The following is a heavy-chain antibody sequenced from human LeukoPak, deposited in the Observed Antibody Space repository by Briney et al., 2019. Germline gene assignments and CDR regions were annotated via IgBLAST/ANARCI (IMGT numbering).Heavy chain of an antibody. CDR3: ARGYCRGGSCYSGMVDY. Sequence: GGSLRLSCAASRFTFSSYALHWVRQAQGKGLEYVSAIRSNGGSTYYANSVKGRFTISRDNSKNTLYLQMGSLRAEDMAVYYCARGYCRGGSCYSGMVDYWGQGSLVTVSS. V-gene: IGHV3-64*01. J-gene: IGHJ4*02. D-gene: IGHD2-15*01. CDR1: RFTFSSYA. CDR2: IRSNGGST.